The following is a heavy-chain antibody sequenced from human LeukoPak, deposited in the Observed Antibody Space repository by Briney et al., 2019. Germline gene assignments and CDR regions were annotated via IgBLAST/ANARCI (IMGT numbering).Heavy chain of an antibody. D-gene: IGHD2-2*01. CDR2: IYSGGST. V-gene: IGHV3-66*01. Sequence: GGSLRLSCAASGFTVSSNYMSWVRQAPGKGLEWVSIIYSGGSTYYTDSVRGRFIIFRDISKNTLYLQMNSLRAEDTAVYYCARVGDCGRASCYAIDYWGQGTLVTVSS. CDR1: GFTVSSNY. CDR3: ARVGDCGRASCYAIDY. J-gene: IGHJ4*02.